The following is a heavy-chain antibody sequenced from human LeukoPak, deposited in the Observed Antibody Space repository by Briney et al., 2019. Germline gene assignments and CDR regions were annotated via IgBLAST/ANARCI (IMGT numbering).Heavy chain of an antibody. J-gene: IGHJ4*02. V-gene: IGHV3-53*01. CDR2: IYSGGST. D-gene: IGHD5-24*01. CDR3: ASASRDTYNLIDY. Sequence: PGGSLRLSCAASGFTVSSNYMSWVRQAPGKGLEWVSVIYSGGSTYYADSVKGRFTISRDNAKNTLCLQMNSLRAEDTAVYYCASASRDTYNLIDYWGQGTLVSVSS. CDR1: GFTVSSNY.